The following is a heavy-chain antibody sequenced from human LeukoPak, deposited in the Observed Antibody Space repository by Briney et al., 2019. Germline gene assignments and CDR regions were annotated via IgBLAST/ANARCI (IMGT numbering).Heavy chain of an antibody. CDR3: ARDYYDSSGYYYHAFDI. V-gene: IGHV4-61*02. D-gene: IGHD3-22*01. CDR1: GNSVRSSSFY. CDR2: IYTSGST. Sequence: SETLSLTCTVSGNSVRSSSFYWGWIRQPPGKGLEWIGRIYTSGSTNYNPSLKSRVTISVDTSKNQFSLKLSSVTAADTAVYYCARDYYDSSGYYYHAFDIWGQGTMVTVSS. J-gene: IGHJ3*02.